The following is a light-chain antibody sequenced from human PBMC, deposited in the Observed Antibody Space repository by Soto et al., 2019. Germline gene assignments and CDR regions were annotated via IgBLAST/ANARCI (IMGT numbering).Light chain of an antibody. J-gene: IGKJ1*01. CDR1: QGISTY. Sequence: IQLTQSPSFLSASIGDRVTITCRASQGISTYLAWYQQKPGKAPKSLIYGPSTLQSGVPSRFSGGGSGTEFTLTISSLQPEDFATYYCQELNSYPRTFGQGTKVEVK. CDR3: QELNSYPRT. V-gene: IGKV1-9*01. CDR2: GPS.